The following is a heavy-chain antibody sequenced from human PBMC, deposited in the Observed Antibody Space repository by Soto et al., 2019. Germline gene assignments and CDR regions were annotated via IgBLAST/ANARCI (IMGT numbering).Heavy chain of an antibody. CDR1: GFTFSSYS. CDR2: ISSSSSTI. J-gene: IGHJ1*01. D-gene: IGHD6-13*01. Sequence: EVQLGESGGGLVQPGGSLRLSCAASGFTFSSYSMNWVRQAPGKGLEWVSYISSSSSTIYYADSVKGRFTISRDNAKNSLYLQLNSLRAEDTAVYYCARDLGSSWYPEYFQHWGQGTLVTVSS. V-gene: IGHV3-48*01. CDR3: ARDLGSSWYPEYFQH.